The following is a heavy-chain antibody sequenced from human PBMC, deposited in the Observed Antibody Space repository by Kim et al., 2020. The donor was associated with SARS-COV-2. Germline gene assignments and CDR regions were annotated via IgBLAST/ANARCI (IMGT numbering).Heavy chain of an antibody. J-gene: IGHJ4*02. V-gene: IGHV3-23*03. D-gene: IGHD3-3*01. CDR3: AKGSLECELHLDY. CDR1: GFTFTSYA. Sequence: GGSLRLSCAASGFTFTSYAMLWVRQAPGKGLEWVSVIHSSGISTYYADSVKGRFTISRDNSKNTLYLQMNSLRAEDTAVYYCAKGSLECELHLDYWGQGTLVTVSS. CDR2: IHSSGIST.